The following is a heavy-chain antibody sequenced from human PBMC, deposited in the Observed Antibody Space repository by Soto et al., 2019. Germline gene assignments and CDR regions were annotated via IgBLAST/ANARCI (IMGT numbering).Heavy chain of an antibody. J-gene: IGHJ5*02. CDR1: GFTFSSYA. CDR2: ISGSGGGT. V-gene: IGHV3-23*01. CDR3: AKYVWFDP. D-gene: IGHD3-10*02. Sequence: EVQLLESGGGLVQPGGSLSLSCAASGFTFSSYAMSWVRQAPGKGLEWVSAISGSGGGTYYADSGKGRFTISRDNSKNTLYLQMTSLRADDPDVYYCAKYVWFDPWGQGTLVAVSS.